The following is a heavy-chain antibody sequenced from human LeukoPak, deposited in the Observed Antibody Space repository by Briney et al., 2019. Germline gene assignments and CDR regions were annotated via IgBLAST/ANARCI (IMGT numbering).Heavy chain of an antibody. V-gene: IGHV3-23*01. D-gene: IGHD2-15*01. J-gene: IGHJ4*02. CDR3: ARENYCSGGSCFNFDY. CDR1: RFTFSTYA. CDR2: ISGRGVST. Sequence: GGSLRLSCAASRFTFSTYAMSWVRQAPGKGLEWVSAISGRGVSTSYADSVKGRFTISRDNSKNTLYLQMNSLRAEDTAVYYCARENYCSGGSCFNFDYWGQGTLVTVSS.